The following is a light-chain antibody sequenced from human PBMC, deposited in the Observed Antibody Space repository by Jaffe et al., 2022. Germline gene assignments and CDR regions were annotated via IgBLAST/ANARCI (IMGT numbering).Light chain of an antibody. CDR1: QSVSSSY. V-gene: IGKV3-20*01. CDR2: GAS. J-gene: IGKJ2*01. Sequence: EIVLTQSPGTLSLSPGERATLSCRASQSVSSSYLAWYQQKPGQAPRLLIYGASSRATGIPDRFSGSGSGTDFTLTISRLEPEDFAVYYCQQYGSSPPFSGYTFGQGTKLEIK. CDR3: QQYGSSPPFSGYT.